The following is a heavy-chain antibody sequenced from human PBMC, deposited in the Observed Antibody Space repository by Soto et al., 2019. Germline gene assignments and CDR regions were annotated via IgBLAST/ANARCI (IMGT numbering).Heavy chain of an antibody. D-gene: IGHD3-22*01. J-gene: IGHJ4*02. CDR3: ARDVVGYSYYYDSSGYSLAY. Sequence: SVKVSCKASGGTFSSYAISWVRQAPGQVLEWMGGIIPIFGTANYAQKFQGRVTITADESTSTAYMELSSLRSEDTAVYYCARDVVGYSYYYDSSGYSLAYWGQGNLVTV. V-gene: IGHV1-69*13. CDR2: IIPIFGTA. CDR1: GGTFSSYA.